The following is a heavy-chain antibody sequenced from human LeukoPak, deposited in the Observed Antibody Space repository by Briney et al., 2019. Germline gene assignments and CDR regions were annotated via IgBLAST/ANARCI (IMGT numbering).Heavy chain of an antibody. CDR2: ISSSSYI. CDR1: GFTFSSYS. J-gene: IGHJ4*02. V-gene: IGHV3-21*01. D-gene: IGHD6-19*01. CDR3: ARDHSSGWYYFDY. Sequence: KPGGSLRLSCAASGFTFSSYSMNWVRQAPGKGLEWVSSISSSSYIYYADSVKGRFTISRDNAKNSLYLQMNSLRAEDTAVYYCARDHSSGWYYFDYWGQGTLVTVSS.